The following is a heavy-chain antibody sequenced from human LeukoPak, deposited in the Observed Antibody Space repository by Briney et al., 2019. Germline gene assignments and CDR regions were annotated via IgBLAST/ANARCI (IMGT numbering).Heavy chain of an antibody. D-gene: IGHD6-19*01. J-gene: IGHJ4*02. V-gene: IGHV4-34*01. Sequence: SETLSLTCAVYGGSFSGYYWSWIRQPPGKGLDWIGEINHSGSTKHNPPLKSRVPLTVDTSKNQFSVKLSSVTAEHRPVYYCARGSVAAHWGQGTLVTVSS. CDR1: GGSFSGYY. CDR2: INHSGST. CDR3: ARGSVAAH.